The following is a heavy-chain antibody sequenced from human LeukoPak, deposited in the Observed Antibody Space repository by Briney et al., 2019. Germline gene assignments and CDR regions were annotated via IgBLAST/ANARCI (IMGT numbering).Heavy chain of an antibody. CDR2: MYYSGGT. CDR1: GGSISSSSHY. V-gene: IGHV4-39*01. CDR3: ARLVRYCTTSDCYPFDY. D-gene: IGHD2-8*01. Sequence: NSSETLSLTCTVSGGSISSSSHYRGWIRQPPGKGLEWIGCMYYSGGTYYSPSLKSRVTISIDTSKSQFSLKLNSVTAADTAVYYCARLVRYCTTSDCYPFDYWGQGTLVTVSS. J-gene: IGHJ4*02.